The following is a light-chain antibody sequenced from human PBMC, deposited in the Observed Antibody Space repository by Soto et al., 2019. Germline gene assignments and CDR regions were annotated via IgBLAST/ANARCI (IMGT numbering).Light chain of an antibody. V-gene: IGKV1-5*03. J-gene: IGKJ4*01. CDR3: QQYKSYSPLT. Sequence: DIQMTQSPSTLSASVGDRVTITCRASQSISTWLAWYQQKPGKAPKLLIYKASDLESGVPSRFSGSGSGTEFTLTISSLQPDDFATYYCQQYKSYSPLTFGGGTKVEIK. CDR2: KAS. CDR1: QSISTW.